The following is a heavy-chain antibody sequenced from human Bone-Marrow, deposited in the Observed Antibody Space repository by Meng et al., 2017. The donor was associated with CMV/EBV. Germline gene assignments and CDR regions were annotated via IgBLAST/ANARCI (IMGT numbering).Heavy chain of an antibody. V-gene: IGHV1-2*02. CDR2: INPNNGDT. Sequence: ASVKVSCKASGYTFTDYYIHWVRQAPGQGLEWMGWINPNNGDTNYAQKFQGRVTLTRDTSIYTAFMDLIRLRFDDTAISYCAANLYDVNSLRALDFWGQGATVTVSS. CDR1: GYTFTDYY. D-gene: IGHD3-16*01. CDR3: AANLYDVNSLRALDF. J-gene: IGHJ4*02.